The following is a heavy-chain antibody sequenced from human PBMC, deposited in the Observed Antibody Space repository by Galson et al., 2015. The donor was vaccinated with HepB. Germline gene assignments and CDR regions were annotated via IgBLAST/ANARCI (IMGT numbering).Heavy chain of an antibody. CDR3: AKGYGLFDC. CDR2: ISGSGYST. V-gene: IGHV3-23*01. CDR1: GFSFSSHA. D-gene: IGHD4-17*01. J-gene: IGHJ5*01. Sequence: LRLSCAASGFSFSSHAMNWVRQAPGKGLEWVSRISGSGYSTSYADSVKGRFSISRDNSKNTLFLQMNSLRVEDTAVYYCAKGYGLFDCWGQGTLVTVSS.